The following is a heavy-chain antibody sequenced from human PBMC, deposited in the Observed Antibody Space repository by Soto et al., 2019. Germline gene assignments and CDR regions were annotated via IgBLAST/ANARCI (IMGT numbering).Heavy chain of an antibody. D-gene: IGHD3-10*01. CDR3: ASTFMDRGVIAWFDP. V-gene: IGHV1-18*04. CDR1: GHTFTGYY. CDR2: ISAYNGNT. J-gene: IGHJ5*02. Sequence: ASVKVSCKASGHTFTGYYMHWVRQAPGQGLEWMGWISAYNGNTNYAQKLQGRVTMTTDTSTSTAYMELRSLRSDDTAVYYCASTFMDRGVIAWFDPWGQGTLVTVSS.